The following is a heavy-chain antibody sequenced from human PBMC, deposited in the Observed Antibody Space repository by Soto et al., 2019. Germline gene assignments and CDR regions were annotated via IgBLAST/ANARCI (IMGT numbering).Heavy chain of an antibody. Sequence: GGSLRLSCAASGFTFSSYGLHWVRQAPGKGLEWVSLIWYDGTNKYYADSVKGRFTISRDSSTSTLYLQMNGLRAEDTAVYYCARGAGHYYYYMDVWGKGTTVTVSS. CDR2: IWYDGTNK. J-gene: IGHJ6*03. CDR1: GFTFSSYG. CDR3: ARGAGHYYYYMDV. D-gene: IGHD3-16*01. V-gene: IGHV3-33*01.